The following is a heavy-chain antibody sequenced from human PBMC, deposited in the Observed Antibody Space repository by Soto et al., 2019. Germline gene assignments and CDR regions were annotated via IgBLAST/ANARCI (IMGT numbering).Heavy chain of an antibody. V-gene: IGHV3-33*01. CDR2: IWYDGTKK. CDR1: GFSLRTYG. J-gene: IGHJ5*02. Sequence: QVQLVESGGGVVQSGRSLTLSCAASGFSLRTYGMHWLRRAPGKGMEWVAFIWYDGTKKFYANSVKGRSTISKDNSNNVLYLQMSGLRAEDTAVYSCARDVLTAVAGSVHWFDPWGQGTLVTVSS. D-gene: IGHD6-19*01. CDR3: ARDVLTAVAGSVHWFDP.